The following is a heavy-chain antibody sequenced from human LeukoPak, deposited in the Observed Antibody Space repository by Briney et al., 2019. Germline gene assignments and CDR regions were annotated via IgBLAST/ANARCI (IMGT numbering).Heavy chain of an antibody. CDR1: GFTFSSYA. CDR3: AKDAGKPAGEFDY. V-gene: IGHV3-30-3*01. J-gene: IGHJ4*02. CDR2: ISYDGSNK. D-gene: IGHD1-1*01. Sequence: GGSLRLSCAASGFTFSSYAMHWVRQAPGKGLEWVAVISYDGSNKYYADSVKGRFTISRDNSKNTLYLQMNSLRAEDTAVYYCAKDAGKPAGEFDYWGQGTLVTVSS.